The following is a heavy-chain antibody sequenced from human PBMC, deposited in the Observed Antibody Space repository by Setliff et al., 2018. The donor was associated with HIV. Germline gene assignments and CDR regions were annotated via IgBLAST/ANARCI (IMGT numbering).Heavy chain of an antibody. D-gene: IGHD1-26*01. Sequence: KPSETLSLTCAVYGGSFSGYYLGWIRQPPGKGLEWIGTIYYSGSTYYNPSLKSRVTISVDTSKNQFSLNLSSVTAADTGVYYCARIGEWELLKGRAFDIWGQGTMVTVSS. CDR2: IYYSGST. V-gene: IGHV4-34*11. J-gene: IGHJ3*02. CDR3: ARIGEWELLKGRAFDI. CDR1: GGSFSGYY.